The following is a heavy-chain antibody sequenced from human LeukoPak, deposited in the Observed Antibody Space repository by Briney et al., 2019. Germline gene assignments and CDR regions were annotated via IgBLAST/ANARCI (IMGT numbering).Heavy chain of an antibody. D-gene: IGHD7-27*01. CDR2: IYYSGST. CDR3: ASRKLGNDY. V-gene: IGHV4-59*01. CDR1: GGSISSYY. J-gene: IGHJ4*02. Sequence: SETLSLTCAVYGGSISSYYWSWIRQPPGKGLEWIAYIYYSGSTNYNPSLKSRVTISVDTSKNQFSLKLSSVTAADTAVYYCASRKLGNDYWGQGTLVTVSS.